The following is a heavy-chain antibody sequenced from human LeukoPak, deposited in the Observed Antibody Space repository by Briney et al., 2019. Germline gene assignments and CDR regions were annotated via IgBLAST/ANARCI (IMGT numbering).Heavy chain of an antibody. CDR1: GESFSGYY. CDR2: INHSGST. CDR3: ARGPGYEISTGSFNYYYMDV. V-gene: IGHV4-34*01. D-gene: IGHD3-9*01. J-gene: IGHJ6*03. Sequence: SETLSLTCVVYGESFSGYYWGWIRQPPGKGLEWIGEINHSGSTHYNPSLKSRVIISVDTSKRQFFLKLRSVTAADTAVYYCARGPGYEISTGSFNYYYMDVWGKGTTVTVSS.